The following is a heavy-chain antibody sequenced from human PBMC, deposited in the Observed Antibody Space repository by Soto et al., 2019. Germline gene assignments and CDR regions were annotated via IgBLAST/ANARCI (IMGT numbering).Heavy chain of an antibody. Sequence: QLQLQESGPRLVKPSETLSLTCTVSGGSISSSTYYWGWIRQPPGEGLEWIVDIYYTGTTYYYPSLKSRVTISGDTSKNQFSLNLYPVTAADTAVYYCATSTALVRSGLDSWGQGTLVTVSS. CDR2: IYYTGTT. CDR3: ATSTALVRSGLDS. CDR1: GGSISSSTYY. D-gene: IGHD5-18*01. V-gene: IGHV4-39*01. J-gene: IGHJ4*02.